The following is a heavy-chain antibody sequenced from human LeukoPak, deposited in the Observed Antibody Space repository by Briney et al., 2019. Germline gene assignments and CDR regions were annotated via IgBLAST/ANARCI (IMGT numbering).Heavy chain of an antibody. CDR3: ATERAGITMVRSWFDP. CDR1: GYTFTSYY. CDR2: FDPEDGET. Sequence: ASVKVSCKASGYTFTSYYMHWVRQAPGKGLEWLGGFDPEDGETIYAQKFQGRVTMTEDTSTDTAYMELSSLRSEDTAVYYCATERAGITMVRSWFDPWGQGTLVTVSS. V-gene: IGHV1-24*01. J-gene: IGHJ5*02. D-gene: IGHD3-10*01.